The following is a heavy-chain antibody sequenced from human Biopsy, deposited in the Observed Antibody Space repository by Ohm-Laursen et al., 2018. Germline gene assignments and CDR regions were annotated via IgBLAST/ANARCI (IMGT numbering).Heavy chain of an antibody. V-gene: IGHV1-2*02. Sequence: GASVKVSCKASSYTFTDYNIHWMRQAPGQGLEWLGYINCKTGATNYAQKFQGTATMTRDTSISTAYLALGSLRSADTAIYYCARDPLNGHKHFDYWGQGSLVTVSS. D-gene: IGHD2-8*01. CDR2: INCKTGAT. CDR1: SYTFTDYN. J-gene: IGHJ4*02. CDR3: ARDPLNGHKHFDY.